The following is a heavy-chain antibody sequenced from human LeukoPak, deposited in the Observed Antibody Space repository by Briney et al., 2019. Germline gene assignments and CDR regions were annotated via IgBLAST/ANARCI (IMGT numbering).Heavy chain of an antibody. CDR3: AKESLRGHSYGFDY. D-gene: IGHD5-18*01. V-gene: IGHV3-23*01. CDR2: ISGSGDST. CDR1: GFSFSSYA. Sequence: GGSLRLSCATSGFSFSSYAMSWVRQAPGKGLEWVSAISGSGDSTYYADSVKGPFTISRDNSKNTLYLQMNGLRAEDTAVYYCAKESLRGHSYGFDYWGQGTLVTVSS. J-gene: IGHJ4*02.